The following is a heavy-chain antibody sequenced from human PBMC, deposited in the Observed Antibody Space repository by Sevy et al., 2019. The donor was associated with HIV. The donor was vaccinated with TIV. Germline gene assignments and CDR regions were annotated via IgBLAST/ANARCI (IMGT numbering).Heavy chain of an antibody. D-gene: IGHD3-22*01. CDR1: GGPISSYY. V-gene: IGHV4-59*01. J-gene: IGHJ3*02. CDR3: ARIAPDSSGFDGGAFDI. Sequence: SETLSLTCTVSGGPISSYYWSWIRQPPGKGLEWIGYIYYSGSTNYNPSLKSRVTISVDTSKNQFSLKLSSVTAADTAVYYCARIAPDSSGFDGGAFDIWGQGTMVTVSS. CDR2: IYYSGST.